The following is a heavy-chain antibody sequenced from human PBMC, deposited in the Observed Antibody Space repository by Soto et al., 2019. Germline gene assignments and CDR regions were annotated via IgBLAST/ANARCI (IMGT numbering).Heavy chain of an antibody. D-gene: IGHD5-12*01. V-gene: IGHV1-69*13. CDR3: ALEMATGPPGY. CDR1: GGTLPRHA. CDR2: IIPIFGTA. J-gene: IGHJ4*02. Sequence: GASVKVSFKAFGGTLPRHAISLVGQAHGKGREWMGGIIPIFGTANYAQKFQGRVTITADESTSTAYMELSSLRSEDTAVYYCALEMATGPPGYWGQGTLVTVSS.